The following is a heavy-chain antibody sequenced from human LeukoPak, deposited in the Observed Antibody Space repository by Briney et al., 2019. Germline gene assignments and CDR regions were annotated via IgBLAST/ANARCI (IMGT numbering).Heavy chain of an antibody. V-gene: IGHV3-9*01. Sequence: GGSLRLSCEASGFTFSSYAMSWVRQAPGKGLEWVSGISWNSGSIGYADSVKGRFTISRDNAKNSLYLQMNSLRAEDTALYYCAKVHCSGYSCYPRGRYFDLWGRGTLVTVSS. CDR2: ISWNSGSI. CDR3: AKVHCSGYSCYPRGRYFDL. D-gene: IGHD2-15*01. CDR1: GFTFSSYA. J-gene: IGHJ2*01.